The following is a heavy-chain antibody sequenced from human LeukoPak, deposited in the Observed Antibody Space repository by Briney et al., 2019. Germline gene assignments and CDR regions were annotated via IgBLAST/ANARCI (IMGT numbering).Heavy chain of an antibody. CDR3: ANILELRPTLYYFDY. D-gene: IGHD1-7*01. Sequence: GGSLRLSCAASGFTFSSYGMHWVRQAPGKGLEWVALIRYDGSNKYYADSVKGRFTISRDNSKNTLYLQMNSLRAEDTAVYYCANILELRPTLYYFDYWGQGTLVTVSS. J-gene: IGHJ4*02. V-gene: IGHV3-30*02. CDR2: IRYDGSNK. CDR1: GFTFSSYG.